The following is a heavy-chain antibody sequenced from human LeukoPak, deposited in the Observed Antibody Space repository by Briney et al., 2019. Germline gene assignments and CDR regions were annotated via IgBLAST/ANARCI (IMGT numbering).Heavy chain of an antibody. J-gene: IGHJ4*02. Sequence: GGSLRLSCAASGFTFSSYGMHWVRQAPGKGLEWVAFIRYDGSNKYYADSVKGRFTISRDNSKNTLYLQMNSLRAEDTAVYYCAKQGWELPHFDYWGQGTLVTVSS. D-gene: IGHD1-26*01. CDR2: IRYDGSNK. CDR1: GFTFSSYG. V-gene: IGHV3-30*02. CDR3: AKQGWELPHFDY.